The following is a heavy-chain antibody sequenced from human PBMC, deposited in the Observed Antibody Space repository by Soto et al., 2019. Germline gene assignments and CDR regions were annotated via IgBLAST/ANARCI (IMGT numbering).Heavy chain of an antibody. V-gene: IGHV4-31*03. CDR1: GGSISSGGYY. D-gene: IGHD1-26*01. CDR3: ARDRPTLSGSYNAGYYYYGMDV. Sequence: PSETLSLTCTVSGGSISSGGYYWSWIRQHPGKGLEWIGYIYYSGSTYYNPSLKSRVTISVDTSKNQFSLKLSSVTAADTAVYYCARDRPTLSGSYNAGYYYYGMDVWGQGTTVTAP. J-gene: IGHJ6*02. CDR2: IYYSGST.